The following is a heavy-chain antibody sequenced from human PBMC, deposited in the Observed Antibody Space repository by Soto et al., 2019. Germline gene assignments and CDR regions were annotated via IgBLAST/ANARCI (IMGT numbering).Heavy chain of an antibody. J-gene: IGHJ5*02. Sequence: GASVKVSCKASGYTFTGYYMHWVRQAPGQGLEWMGWINPDSGGTNYAQKFQGRVTMTRDTSISTAYMELSRLRSDDTAVYYCARSLTYYDFWSGYYYPGNWFDPWGQGNLVTVSS. V-gene: IGHV1-2*02. CDR2: INPDSGGT. CDR3: ARSLTYYDFWSGYYYPGNWFDP. CDR1: GYTFTGYY. D-gene: IGHD3-3*01.